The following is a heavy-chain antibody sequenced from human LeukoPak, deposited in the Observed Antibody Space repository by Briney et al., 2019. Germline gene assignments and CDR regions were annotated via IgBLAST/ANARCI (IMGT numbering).Heavy chain of an antibody. Sequence: GASVKVSCKASGGTFSSYAISWVRQARGQRLEWIGWIVVGSGNTNYAQKFQERVTITRDMSTSTAYMELSSLRSEDTAVYYCAAGGYGDYPKDAFDIWGQGTMVTVSS. D-gene: IGHD4-17*01. CDR2: IVVGSGNT. CDR3: AAGGYGDYPKDAFDI. V-gene: IGHV1-58*02. CDR1: GGTFSSYA. J-gene: IGHJ3*02.